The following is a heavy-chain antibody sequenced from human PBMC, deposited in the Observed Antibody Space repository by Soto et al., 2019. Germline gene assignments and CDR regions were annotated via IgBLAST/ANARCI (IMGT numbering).Heavy chain of an antibody. D-gene: IGHD3-22*01. J-gene: IGHJ4*02. V-gene: IGHV3-15*07. CDR3: TTFRYFYDSSGYYLWDF. CDR2: IKSQTDGGTT. Sequence: EVQLVESGGGLVKPGGSLRLSCAASGFTFSSAWMNWVRQAPGKGLEWVGRIKSQTDGGTTDYAAPVKGRFTISRDDSKNTLYLQMDSLKTEDTAVYFCTTFRYFYDSSGYYLWDFWGLGTLVTVSS. CDR1: GFTFSSAW.